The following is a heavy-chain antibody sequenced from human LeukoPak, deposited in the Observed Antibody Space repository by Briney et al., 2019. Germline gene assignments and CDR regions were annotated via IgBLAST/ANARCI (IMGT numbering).Heavy chain of an antibody. CDR2: ISAYNGNT. J-gene: IGHJ4*02. CDR1: GYTFTSYG. V-gene: IGHV1-18*01. D-gene: IGHD6-13*01. Sequence: EASVKVSCKASGYTFTSYGISWVRQAPGQGLEWMGWISAYNGNTNYAQKLQGRVTMTTDTSTSTAYMELRSLRSDDTAVYYCARQGLGSSWYYFDYWSQGTLVTVSS. CDR3: ARQGLGSSWYYFDY.